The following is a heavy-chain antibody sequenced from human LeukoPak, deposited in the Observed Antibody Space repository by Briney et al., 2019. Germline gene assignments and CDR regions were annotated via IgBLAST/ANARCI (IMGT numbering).Heavy chain of an antibody. D-gene: IGHD1-26*01. V-gene: IGHV1-8*01. CDR1: GYTFTSYD. CDR2: MNPNSGNT. CDR3: ARGPPNTPVPYNKYSGSYYLIDY. J-gene: IGHJ4*02. Sequence: GASVKVSCKASGYTFTSYDINWVRQATGQGLEWMGWMNPNSGNTGYAQKFQGRVTMTRNTSISTAYMELSSLRSEDTAVYYCARGPPNTPVPYNKYSGSYYLIDYWGQGTLVTVSS.